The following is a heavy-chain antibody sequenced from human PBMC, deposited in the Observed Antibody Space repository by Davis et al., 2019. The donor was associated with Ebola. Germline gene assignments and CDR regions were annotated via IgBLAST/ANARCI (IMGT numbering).Heavy chain of an antibody. CDR3: AGDPGVYCTNGVCSHYYYYGMDV. CDR1: GGSISSGGYS. V-gene: IGHV4-30-4*07. J-gene: IGHJ6*02. CDR2: IYYSGST. Sequence: LRLSCAVSGGSISSGGYSWSWIRQPPGKGLEWIGYIYYSGSTYYNPSLKSRVTISVVTSKNQIPLKLSSVTAADTAVYYCAGDPGVYCTNGVCSHYYYYGMDVWGQGTTVTVSS. D-gene: IGHD2-8*01.